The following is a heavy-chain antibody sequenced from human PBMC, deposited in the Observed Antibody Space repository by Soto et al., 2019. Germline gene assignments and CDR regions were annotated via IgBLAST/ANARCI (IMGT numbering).Heavy chain of an antibody. CDR2: ISSSSSYI. J-gene: IGHJ6*03. CDR1: GFTFSSYS. CDR3: IASVRGFIRGVDYMDV. Sequence: EVQLVESGGGLVKPGGSLRLSCAASGFTFSSYSMNWFRQAPGKGLEWVSSISSSSSYIYYADSVKGRFTISRDNAKNSLYLQMNRLRAEDTAVYYCIASVRGFIRGVDYMDVWGRGTTVTVSS. V-gene: IGHV3-21*01. D-gene: IGHD3-10*02.